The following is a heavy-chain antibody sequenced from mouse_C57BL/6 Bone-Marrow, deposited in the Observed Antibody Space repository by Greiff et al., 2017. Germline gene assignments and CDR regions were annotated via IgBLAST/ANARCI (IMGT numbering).Heavy chain of an antibody. CDR1: GFTFSSYG. J-gene: IGHJ3*01. Sequence: DVQLVESGGDLVKPGGSLKLSCAASGFTFSSYGMSWVRQTPDKRLEWVATISSGGSYTYYPHSVKGRFTISRDNAKNTLYLHMSSLKAEDTAMYCCERGRAYWGQGTLVTVSA. CDR3: ERGRAY. V-gene: IGHV5-6*01. CDR2: ISSGGSYT. D-gene: IGHD1-1*01.